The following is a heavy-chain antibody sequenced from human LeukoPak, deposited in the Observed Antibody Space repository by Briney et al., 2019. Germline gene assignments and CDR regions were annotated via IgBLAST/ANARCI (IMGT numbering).Heavy chain of an antibody. CDR1: GFTFSSYS. Sequence: GGALRLSCAASGFTFSSYSMNWVRQAPGKGLEWVSSISSSSSYIYYADSVKGRFTISRDNAKNSLYLQMNSLRAEDTAVYYCARAGRFLEWLLAYYFDYWGQGTLVTVYS. V-gene: IGHV3-21*01. CDR3: ARAGRFLEWLLAYYFDY. CDR2: ISSSSSYI. J-gene: IGHJ4*02. D-gene: IGHD3-3*01.